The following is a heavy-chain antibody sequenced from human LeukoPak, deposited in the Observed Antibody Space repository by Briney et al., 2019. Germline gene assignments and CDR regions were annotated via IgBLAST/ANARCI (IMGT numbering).Heavy chain of an antibody. V-gene: IGHV3-23*01. J-gene: IGHJ4*02. CDR1: GFTFRSHA. CDR2: IYENGGTT. Sequence: GGSLRLSCVGFGFTFRSHAMSWVRQAPEKGLEFVSGIYENGGTTYYADSVKGRFSISRDNSKNTLYLQMNSLRAEDTAVYYCAKEGFDSWGQGTLVTVSS. CDR3: AKEGFDS.